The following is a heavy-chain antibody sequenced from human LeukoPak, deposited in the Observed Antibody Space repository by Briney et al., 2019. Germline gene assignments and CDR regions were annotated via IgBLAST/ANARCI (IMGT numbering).Heavy chain of an antibody. J-gene: IGHJ5*02. CDR1: GFTFSDYY. V-gene: IGHV3-11*01. CDR3: ARDPLFDYSNYNWFDP. Sequence: AGSLSLSCAASGFTFSDYYMSWIRQAPGKGLEWVSYISSSGSTIYYADSVKGRFTISRDNAKNSLYLQMNSLRAEDTAVYYCARDPLFDYSNYNWFDPWGQGTLVTVSS. D-gene: IGHD4-11*01. CDR2: ISSSGSTI.